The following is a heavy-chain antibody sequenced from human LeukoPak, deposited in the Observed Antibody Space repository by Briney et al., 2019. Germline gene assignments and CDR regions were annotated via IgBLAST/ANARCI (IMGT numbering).Heavy chain of an antibody. Sequence: GGSLRLSCAASGFTFSNAWMNWVRQTPGKGLEWVGRIRSKTDDGTTEYAAPVKGRFTISRHDSKNTLYLQMNSLKTEDTAVYYCTTSVAVVAASHHDAFDLWGQGTMVTVSS. J-gene: IGHJ3*01. CDR2: IRSKTDDGTT. CDR1: GFTFSNAW. CDR3: TTSVAVVAASHHDAFDL. D-gene: IGHD2-15*01. V-gene: IGHV3-15*01.